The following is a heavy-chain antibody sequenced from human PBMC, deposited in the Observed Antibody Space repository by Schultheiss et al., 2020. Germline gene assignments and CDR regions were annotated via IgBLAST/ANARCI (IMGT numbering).Heavy chain of an antibody. CDR2: IYYSGST. CDR1: GGSISSGDFY. V-gene: IGHV4-61*08. D-gene: IGHD5-12*01. CDR3: ARGGPLGTKGTLDY. J-gene: IGHJ4*02. Sequence: SETLSLTCTVSGGSISSGDFYWSWIRQPPGKGLEWIGYIYYSGSTNYNPSLKSRVTISVDTSKNQFSLKLSSVTAADTAVYYCARGGPLGTKGTLDYWGQGTLVTGYS.